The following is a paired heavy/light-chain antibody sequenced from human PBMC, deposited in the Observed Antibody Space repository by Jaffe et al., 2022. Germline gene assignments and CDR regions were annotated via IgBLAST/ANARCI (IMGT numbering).Heavy chain of an antibody. Sequence: EVQLVESGGELVKPGGSLRLSCAASGFTFANAWMSWVRQAPGKGLEWVGRIKTKSDGGTADYAAPVKGRFTILRDDSKNTLYLEMNNLKPEDTGMYYCTTEKLMVCTGATCYSDFWGQGSLVTVSS. CDR2: IKTKSDGGTA. V-gene: IGHV3-15*05. CDR1: GFTFANAW. D-gene: IGHD2-8*02. J-gene: IGHJ4*02. CDR3: TTEKLMVCTGATCYSDF.
Light chain of an antibody. V-gene: IGKV4-1*01. Sequence: DIVMTQSPDSLAVSLGERATISCKSSQSALDTSNNKNFLSWYQQKPGQPPKLLIYWASTRESGVPDRFSGSGSGTDFTLTISSLQAEDVAVYYCQQYSNTPLFGGGTKVEIK. CDR3: QQYSNTPL. CDR2: WAS. J-gene: IGKJ4*01. CDR1: QSALDTSNNKNF.